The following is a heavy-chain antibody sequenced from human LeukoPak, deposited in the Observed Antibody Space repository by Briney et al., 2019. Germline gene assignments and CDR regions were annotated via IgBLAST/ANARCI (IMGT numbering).Heavy chain of an antibody. V-gene: IGHV1-18*01. D-gene: IGHD2-2*01. CDR2: ISPSKGNP. CDR1: NYTFTNYG. Sequence: ASVKVSCKAVNYTFTNYGIIWVRQAPGQGFEWMGWISPSKGNPKYAQNFQGRVTMTTDTSSNTAFMELRSLRSDDTAMYFCARGGGRYQLLLGGWFDSWGQGTLVTVSA. J-gene: IGHJ5*01. CDR3: ARGGGRYQLLLGGWFDS.